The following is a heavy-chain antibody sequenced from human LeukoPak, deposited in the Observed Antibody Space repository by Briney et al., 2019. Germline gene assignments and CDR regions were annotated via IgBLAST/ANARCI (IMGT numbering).Heavy chain of an antibody. V-gene: IGHV1-2*02. CDR3: ASAFSAAGTYYYYMDV. Sequence: ASVKVSCKASGYTFTGHYIHWVRQAAGQGHEWMGWINPKNAGTNFAQRFQGRVTMTRDTSISTAYMELSSLRSEDTAVYYCASAFSAAGTYYYYMDVWGKGTTFTVSS. D-gene: IGHD6-13*01. CDR1: GYTFTGHY. CDR2: INPKNAGT. J-gene: IGHJ6*03.